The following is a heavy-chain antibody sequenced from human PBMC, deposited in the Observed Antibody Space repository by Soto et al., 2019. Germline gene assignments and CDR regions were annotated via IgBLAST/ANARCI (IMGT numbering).Heavy chain of an antibody. V-gene: IGHV1-2*04. CDR2: INPNSGGT. CDR1: GYTFTGYY. Sequence: QVQLVQSGAEVKKPGASVKVSCKASGYTFTGYYMHWVRQAPGQGLEWMGWINPNSGGTNYAQKFQGWVTMTRDTTISTAYMELSRLRSDDTAVYYCARDRDSSGYYLGYWGQGTLVTVSS. D-gene: IGHD3-22*01. J-gene: IGHJ4*02. CDR3: ARDRDSSGYYLGY.